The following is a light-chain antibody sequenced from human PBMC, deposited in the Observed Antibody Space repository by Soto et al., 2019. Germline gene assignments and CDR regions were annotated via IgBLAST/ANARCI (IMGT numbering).Light chain of an antibody. Sequence: EIVLTQSPGTLSLSPGERATLSCRASQSVSNYLAWYQRKPGQAPRLLIYGASSRATGIPDRFSGSGSGTGFTLTISRLETEDFAVYYCHQYGGSPQTFGQGTKV. V-gene: IGKV3-20*01. CDR2: GAS. CDR1: QSVSNY. J-gene: IGKJ1*01. CDR3: HQYGGSPQT.